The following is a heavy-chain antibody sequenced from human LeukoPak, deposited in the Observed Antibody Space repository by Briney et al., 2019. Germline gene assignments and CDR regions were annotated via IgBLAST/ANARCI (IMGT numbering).Heavy chain of an antibody. D-gene: IGHD1-26*01. J-gene: IGHJ3*02. CDR2: IYYSGST. Sequence: PSETLSLTCTVSGGPISSDYWSWIRQPPGDGLEWIGYIYYSGSTNYNPSLKSRVTISVDTSKNQFSLKLSSVTAADTAVYYCARELVGTYAFDIWGQGTMVTVSS. CDR3: ARELVGTYAFDI. CDR1: GGPISSDY. V-gene: IGHV4-59*01.